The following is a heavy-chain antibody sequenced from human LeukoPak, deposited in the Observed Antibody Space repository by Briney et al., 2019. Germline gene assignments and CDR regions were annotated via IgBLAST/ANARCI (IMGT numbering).Heavy chain of an antibody. V-gene: IGHV1-58*02. CDR2: IVVGSGNT. Sequence: SVKVYCKASGFTFNSSAMQWMRQARGQRLEWIGWIVVGSGNTNYAQKFQERVTITRDMSTSTAYMELSSLRSEDTAVYYCAADEQWEPKRWGQGTLVTVSS. D-gene: IGHD1-26*01. CDR3: AADEQWEPKR. CDR1: GFTFNSSA. J-gene: IGHJ4*02.